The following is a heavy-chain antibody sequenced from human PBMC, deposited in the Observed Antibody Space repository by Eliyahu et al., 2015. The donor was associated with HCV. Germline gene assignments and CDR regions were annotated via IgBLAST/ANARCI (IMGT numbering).Heavy chain of an antibody. CDR2: ISYDGSNK. CDR3: AKDLSAAGRYYYYYGMDV. V-gene: IGHV3-30*18. D-gene: IGHD6-13*01. CDR1: GFTFSSYG. J-gene: IGHJ6*02. Sequence: QVQLVESGGGVVQPGRSLRLSCAASGFTFSSYGXHWVRQAPGKGLEWVAVISYDGSNKYYADSVKGRFTISRDNSKNTLYLQMNSLRAEDTAVYYCAKDLSAAGRYYYYYGMDVWGQGTTVTVSS.